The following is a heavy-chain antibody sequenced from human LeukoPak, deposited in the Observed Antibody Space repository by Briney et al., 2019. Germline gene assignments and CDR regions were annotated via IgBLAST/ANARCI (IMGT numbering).Heavy chain of an antibody. V-gene: IGHV3-23*01. Sequence: PGGSLRLSCAASGFTFSSYGMSWVRQAPGKGLEWVSGISGSGGSTNYADSAKGRFTISRDNSKNMLYLQMNSLRVDDTAVYYCAKDARYSDYGDAFDIWGQGTMVTVSS. CDR3: AKDARYSDYGDAFDI. CDR1: GFTFSSYG. D-gene: IGHD5-12*01. J-gene: IGHJ3*02. CDR2: ISGSGGST.